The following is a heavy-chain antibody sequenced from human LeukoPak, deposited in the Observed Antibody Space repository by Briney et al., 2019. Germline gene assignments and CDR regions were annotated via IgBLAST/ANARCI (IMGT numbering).Heavy chain of an antibody. CDR3: TTSRSFDY. Sequence: GGSLRLSCAASGFTFSSYAMSWVRQAPGKGLVWVSAIRSDGSASNYADSVKGRFTISRDNAKNMLYLQMNSLRAEDTAVYYCTTSRSFDYWGQGTLVTVSS. V-gene: IGHV3-74*01. D-gene: IGHD6-6*01. CDR2: IRSDGSAS. CDR1: GFTFSSYA. J-gene: IGHJ4*02.